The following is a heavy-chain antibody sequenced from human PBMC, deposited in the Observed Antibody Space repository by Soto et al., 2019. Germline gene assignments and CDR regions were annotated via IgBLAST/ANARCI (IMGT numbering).Heavy chain of an antibody. CDR2: IIPIFGTA. J-gene: IGHJ5*02. V-gene: IGHV1-69*06. CDR1: GGTFSSYA. D-gene: IGHD6-6*01. CDR3: ARDQGIAARLRSTWFDP. Sequence: VQLVQSGAEVKKPGSSVKVSCKASGGTFSSYAISWVRQAPGQGLEWMGGIIPIFGTANYAQKFQGRVTITADKSTSTAYMELSSLRSEDTAVYYCARDQGIAARLRSTWFDPWGQGTLVTVSS.